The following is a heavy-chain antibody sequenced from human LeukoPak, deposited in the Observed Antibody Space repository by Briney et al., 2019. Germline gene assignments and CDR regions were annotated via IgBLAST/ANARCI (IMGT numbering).Heavy chain of an antibody. V-gene: IGHV3-11*04. Sequence: LSLTCTVSGGSISSSSYYWSWIRQAPGKGLEWVSYISSSGSTIYYADSVKGRFTISRDNAKNSLYLQMNSLRAEDTAVYYCARRDILTGYYPYWGQGTLVTVSS. CDR3: ARRDILTGYYPY. CDR1: GGSISSSSYY. J-gene: IGHJ4*02. CDR2: ISSSGSTI. D-gene: IGHD3-9*01.